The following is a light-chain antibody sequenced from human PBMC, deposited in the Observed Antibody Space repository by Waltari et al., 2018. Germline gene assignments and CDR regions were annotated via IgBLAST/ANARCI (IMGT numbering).Light chain of an antibody. Sequence: QSALTPPASVSGSPGQSITISCPGTSSEAGGYNYVSGYQQHPGKAPKLMIYDVSNRPSGVSNRFSGSKSGNTASLTISGLQPEDEADYYCNSFTSSSTVVFGGGTKLTVL. CDR3: NSFTSSSTVV. J-gene: IGLJ3*02. CDR1: SSEAGGYNY. CDR2: DVS. V-gene: IGLV2-14*03.